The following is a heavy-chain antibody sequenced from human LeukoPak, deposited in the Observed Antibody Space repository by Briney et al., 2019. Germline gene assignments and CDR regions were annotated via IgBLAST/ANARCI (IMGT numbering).Heavy chain of an antibody. CDR1: GGTFSSYA. D-gene: IGHD1-7*01. Sequence: ASMKVSCKASGGTFSSYAISWVRQAPGQGLEWMGGIIPMFGTANYAQKFQGRVTITADKSTSTAYMELSSLRSEDTAVYYCARDHSNWNYAPDFWGQGTLVIVSS. CDR2: IIPMFGTA. CDR3: ARDHSNWNYAPDF. J-gene: IGHJ4*02. V-gene: IGHV1-69*06.